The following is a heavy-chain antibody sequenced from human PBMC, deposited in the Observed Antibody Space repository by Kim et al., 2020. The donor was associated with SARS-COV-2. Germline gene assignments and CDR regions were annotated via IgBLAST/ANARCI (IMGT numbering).Heavy chain of an antibody. CDR1: GGSISSSSYY. CDR3: ARQIAVAGSRAIDY. Sequence: SETLSLTCTVSGGSISSSSYYWGWIRQPPGKGLEWIGSIYYSGSTYYNPSLKSRVTISVDTSKNQFSLKLSSVTAADTAVYYCARQIAVAGSRAIDYWGQGTLVTVSS. V-gene: IGHV4-39*01. CDR2: IYYSGST. J-gene: IGHJ4*02. D-gene: IGHD6-19*01.